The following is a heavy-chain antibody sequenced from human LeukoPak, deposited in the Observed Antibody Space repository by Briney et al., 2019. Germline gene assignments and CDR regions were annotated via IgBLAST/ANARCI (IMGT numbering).Heavy chain of an antibody. CDR1: GGTFISYA. D-gene: IGHD3-22*01. CDR2: IIPIFCTS. Sequence: SVKVSYKASGGTFISYAISWVRQAPGEGREGMGRIIPIFCTSNYAQKLHDRLTITPHESTSTAYLELSSLISDDTAVYYCAWASHSSASPYYYYFYMYVWGKGTTVTVSS. J-gene: IGHJ6*03. V-gene: IGHV1-69*13. CDR3: AWASHSSASPYYYYFYMYV.